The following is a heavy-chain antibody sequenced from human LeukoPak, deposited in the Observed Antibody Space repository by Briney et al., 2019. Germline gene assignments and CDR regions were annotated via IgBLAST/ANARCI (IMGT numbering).Heavy chain of an antibody. D-gene: IGHD4/OR15-4a*01. V-gene: IGHV4-30-4*01. CDR2: IYYSGST. Sequence: SETLSLTCTVSGGSISSGDYYWSWIRQPPGRGLEWIGYIYYSGSTYYNPSLKSRVTMSVDTSKNQFSLKLSSVTAADTAVYYCARELTYADYWGQGTLVTVSS. CDR1: GGSISSGDYY. CDR3: ARELTYADY. J-gene: IGHJ4*02.